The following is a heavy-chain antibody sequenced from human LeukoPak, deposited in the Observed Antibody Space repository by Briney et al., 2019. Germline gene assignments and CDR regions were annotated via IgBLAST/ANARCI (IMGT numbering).Heavy chain of an antibody. J-gene: IGHJ3*02. CDR3: ARDRMITIFGVVTLDAFDI. V-gene: IGHV3-21*01. D-gene: IGHD3-3*01. CDR2: ISSSSSYI. CDR1: GFTFSSYS. Sequence: PGGSLRLSCAASGFTFSSYSMNWVRQAPGKGLEWVSSISSSSSYIYYADSVKGRFTISRDNVKNSLYLQMNSLRAEDTAVYYCARDRMITIFGVVTLDAFDIWGQGTMVTVSS.